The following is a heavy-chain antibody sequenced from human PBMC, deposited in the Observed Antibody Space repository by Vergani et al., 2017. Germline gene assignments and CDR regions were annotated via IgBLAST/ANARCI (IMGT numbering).Heavy chain of an antibody. Sequence: QVRLEESGPGLVKPSETLSLTCSVSGYSIGRGFYWAWIRQSPGEGLQWLTSCHNRGKTYHNPSLKSRVSVSLDTSKNRFSLNLTSVTATDTAVYYCARSQGDYGYFDLWGPGSLVTVSS. D-gene: IGHD4-17*01. V-gene: IGHV4-38-2*01. CDR3: ARSQGDYGYFDL. J-gene: IGHJ2*01. CDR1: GYSIGRGFY. CDR2: CHNRGKT.